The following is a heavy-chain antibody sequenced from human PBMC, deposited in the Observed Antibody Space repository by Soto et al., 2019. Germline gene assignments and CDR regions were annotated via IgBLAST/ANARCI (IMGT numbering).Heavy chain of an antibody. D-gene: IGHD4-17*01. CDR1: GFTFSDYY. Sequence: GGSLRLSCAASGFTFSDYYMSWIRQAPGKGLEWVSYISSSVSTIYYADSVKGRFTISRDNAKNSLYLQMNSLRAEDTAVYYCARDRSHYGGNLDAFDIWGQGTMVTVSS. J-gene: IGHJ3*02. CDR2: ISSSVSTI. CDR3: ARDRSHYGGNLDAFDI. V-gene: IGHV3-11*01.